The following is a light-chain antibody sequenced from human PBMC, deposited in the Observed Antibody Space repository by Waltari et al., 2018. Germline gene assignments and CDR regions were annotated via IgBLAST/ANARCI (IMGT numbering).Light chain of an antibody. CDR2: AES. CDR1: TLRSYY. V-gene: IGLV3-19*01. Sequence: SSDLTQESAVSVPLGQTVNIACQGVTLRSYYASWYHQRPGQAPILVISAESNRPSGIPDRFSGSSSGDTAYLTITGAQAEDEGDYYCGARDGSVNHVIFGGGTRLTVL. J-gene: IGLJ2*01. CDR3: GARDGSVNHVI.